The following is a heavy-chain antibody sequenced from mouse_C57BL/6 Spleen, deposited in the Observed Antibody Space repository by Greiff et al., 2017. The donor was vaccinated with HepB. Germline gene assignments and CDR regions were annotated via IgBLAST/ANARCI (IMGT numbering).Heavy chain of an antibody. CDR1: GYTFTSYW. Sequence: VQLQQPGAELVRPGPSVKLSCKASGYTFTSYWMHWVKQRPGQGLEWIGVIDPSDSYTNYNQKFKGKATLTVDTSSSTAYMQLSSLTSEDSAVYYCARSVGSYAMDYWGQGTSVTVSS. CDR2: IDPSDSYT. J-gene: IGHJ4*01. V-gene: IGHV1-59*01. CDR3: ARSVGSYAMDY.